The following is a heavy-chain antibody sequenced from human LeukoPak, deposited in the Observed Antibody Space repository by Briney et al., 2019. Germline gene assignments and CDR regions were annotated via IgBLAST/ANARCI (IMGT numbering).Heavy chain of an antibody. Sequence: GASVKVSCKASGYTFIGYYMHWVRQAPGQGLEWMGWITPNGGGTNYAQKFQGWVTMTRDTSISTAYMELSRLRSDDTAVYYCARESTRDIVVVPAPDWYFDLWGRSTLVTVSS. V-gene: IGHV1-2*04. CDR1: GYTFIGYY. J-gene: IGHJ2*01. CDR3: ARESTRDIVVVPAPDWYFDL. CDR2: ITPNGGGT. D-gene: IGHD2-2*01.